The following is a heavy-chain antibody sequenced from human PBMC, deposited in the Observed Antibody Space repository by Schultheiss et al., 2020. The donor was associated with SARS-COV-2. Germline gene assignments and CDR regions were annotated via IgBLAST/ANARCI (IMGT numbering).Heavy chain of an antibody. CDR2: IYYSGST. J-gene: IGHJ6*02. Sequence: SQTLSLTCPVSGGSISSYYWSWIRQPPGKGLEWIGYIYYSGSTNYNPSLKSRVTISVDTSKNQFSLKLSSVTAADTAVYYCARHVNTWNDRGYYYYGMDVWGQGTTVTVSS. CDR3: ARHVNTWNDRGYYYYGMDV. D-gene: IGHD1-1*01. CDR1: GGSISSYY. V-gene: IGHV4-59*01.